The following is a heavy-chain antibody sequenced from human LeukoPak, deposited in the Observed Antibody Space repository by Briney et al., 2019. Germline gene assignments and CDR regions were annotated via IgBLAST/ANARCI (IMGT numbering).Heavy chain of an antibody. CDR2: ISGSGGST. D-gene: IGHD3-10*01. Sequence: GGSLRLSCAASGFTFSSYAMSWVRQAQGKGLEWVSAISGSGGSTYYADSVKGRFTISRDNSKNTLYLQMNSLRAEDTAVYYCAKDLSAMVRGVPYNWFDPWGQGTLVTVSS. CDR3: AKDLSAMVRGVPYNWFDP. V-gene: IGHV3-23*01. CDR1: GFTFSSYA. J-gene: IGHJ5*02.